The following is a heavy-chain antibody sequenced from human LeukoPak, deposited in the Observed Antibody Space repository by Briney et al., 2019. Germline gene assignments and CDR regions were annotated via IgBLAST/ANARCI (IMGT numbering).Heavy chain of an antibody. J-gene: IGHJ4*02. CDR2: INHSGST. CDR3: ARHTYDSSGYYYFHFDY. D-gene: IGHD3-22*01. CDR1: GGSFSGYY. Sequence: SETLSLTCAVYGGSFSGYYWSWIRQPPGKGLEWIGEINHSGSTNYNPSLKSRVTISVDTSKSQFSLKLSSVTAADTAVYYCARHTYDSSGYYYFHFDYWGQGTLVTVSS. V-gene: IGHV4-34*01.